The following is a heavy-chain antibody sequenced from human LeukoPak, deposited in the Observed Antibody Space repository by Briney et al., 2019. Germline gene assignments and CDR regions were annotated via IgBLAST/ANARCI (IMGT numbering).Heavy chain of an antibody. CDR1: GFTFSSYA. V-gene: IGHV3-30*04. CDR2: ISYDGSNK. D-gene: IGHD6-19*01. CDR3: ARANRQQWLVTPFDY. J-gene: IGHJ4*02. Sequence: PERSLRLSCAASGFTFSSYAMHWVRQAPGKGLEWVAVISYDGSNKYYAGSVKGRFTISRDNSKNTLYLQMNSLRAEDTAVYYCARANRQQWLVTPFDYWGQGTLVTVSS.